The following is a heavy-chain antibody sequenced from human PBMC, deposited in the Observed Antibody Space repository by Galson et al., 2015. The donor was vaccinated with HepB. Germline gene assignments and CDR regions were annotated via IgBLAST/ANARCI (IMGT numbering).Heavy chain of an antibody. CDR2: ISGSGGST. J-gene: IGHJ4*02. CDR3: ARPIAAAGAYYFDY. V-gene: IGHV3-23*01. Sequence: SLRLSCAASGFTFSSYAMSWVRQAPGKGLEWVSAISGSGGSTYYADSVKGRFTISRDNSKNTLYLQMNSLRAEDTAVYYCARPIAAAGAYYFDYWGQGTLVTVSS. D-gene: IGHD6-13*01. CDR1: GFTFSSYA.